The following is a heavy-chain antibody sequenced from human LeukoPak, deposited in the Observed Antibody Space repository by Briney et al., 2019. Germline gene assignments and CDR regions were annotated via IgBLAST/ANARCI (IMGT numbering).Heavy chain of an antibody. CDR1: GFTFSSYS. D-gene: IGHD6-13*01. V-gene: IGHV3-21*01. CDR3: AREAEIAAAGTVDY. Sequence: PGGSLRPSSTVSGFTFSSYSVNWVRQAPGKGLEWVSSISSGSDYIYYADSVKGRFTISRDNAKNSLYLQMNSLRAEDTAVYYCAREAEIAAAGTVDYWGTGTMVTVSS. J-gene: IGHJ4*02. CDR2: ISSGSDYI.